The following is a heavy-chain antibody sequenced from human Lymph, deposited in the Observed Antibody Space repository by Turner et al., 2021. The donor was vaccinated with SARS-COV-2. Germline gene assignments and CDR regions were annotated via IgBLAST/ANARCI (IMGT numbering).Heavy chain of an antibody. CDR3: ARVGPGGFDY. CDR1: GYTFTSYY. CDR2: INPSGDST. D-gene: IGHD2-15*01. Sequence: QVQLVQSGAEVKKPGASVKVSCKASGYTFTSYYMHWVRQAPGQGLEWMGIINPSGDSTSYAQKFQGRVTMTRDTSTSTVYMELSSLRSEDTDVYYCARVGPGGFDYWGQGTPVTVSS. V-gene: IGHV1-46*01. J-gene: IGHJ4*02.